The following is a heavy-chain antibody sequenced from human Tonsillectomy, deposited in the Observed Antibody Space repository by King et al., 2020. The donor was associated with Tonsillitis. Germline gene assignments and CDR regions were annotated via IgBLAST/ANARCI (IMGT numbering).Heavy chain of an antibody. CDR2: ISAYNGNT. D-gene: IGHD6-19*01. CDR3: ARYIAVAVGDWYFDL. CDR1: GYTFTSYG. Sequence: QLVQSGAEVKKPGASVKVSCKASGYTFTSYGISWVRQATGQGLEGMGWISAYNGNTNYAQKLQGRVTMTTDTSTRTAYMELRSLRSDDTAVYYCARYIAVAVGDWYFDLWGRGTLVTVSS. J-gene: IGHJ2*01. V-gene: IGHV1-18*04.